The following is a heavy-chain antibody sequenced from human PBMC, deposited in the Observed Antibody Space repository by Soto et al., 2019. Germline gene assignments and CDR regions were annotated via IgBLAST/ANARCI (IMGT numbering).Heavy chain of an antibody. CDR1: GFTFNNYW. CDR3: TREHRYDSSGYYYEGFDS. Sequence: EVQLAESGGGLVQPGGSLRLSCAASGFTFNNYWMHWVRQAPGKGLVWVSRIYSDGASVSYADFVKGRFTISRDNAKKTLNLQMYCLRAEDTAVYYCTREHRYDSSGYYYEGFDSWGQGTLVTVSS. V-gene: IGHV3-74*01. D-gene: IGHD3-22*01. J-gene: IGHJ4*02. CDR2: IYSDGASV.